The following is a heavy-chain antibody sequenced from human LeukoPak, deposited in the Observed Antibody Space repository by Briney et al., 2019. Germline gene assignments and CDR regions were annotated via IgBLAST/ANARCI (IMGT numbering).Heavy chain of an antibody. D-gene: IGHD3-22*01. Sequence: SETLSLTCAVYGGSFSGYYWSWIRQPPGKGLEWIGEINHSGSTNYNPSLKSRVTISVDTSKNQFSLKLSSVTAADTAVYYCARELRHYSDNSGYSQDAFDIWGQGTLVTVSS. V-gene: IGHV4-34*01. CDR1: GGSFSGYY. J-gene: IGHJ3*02. CDR3: ARELRHYSDNSGYSQDAFDI. CDR2: INHSGST.